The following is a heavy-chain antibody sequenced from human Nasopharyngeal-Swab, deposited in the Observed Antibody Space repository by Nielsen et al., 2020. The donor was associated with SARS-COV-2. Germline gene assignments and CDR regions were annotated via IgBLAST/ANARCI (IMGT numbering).Heavy chain of an antibody. J-gene: IGHJ3*02. V-gene: IGHV3-43D*04. Sequence: GGSLRLSCAASGFIFDDYAMHWVRQAPGKGLEWVSLISWDGGSTYYVDSVKGRCTISRDNSRNSLYLQMNSLRAEDTALYYCAKGLAGGSGAFDIWGQGTMVTVSS. D-gene: IGHD3-10*01. CDR1: GFIFDDYA. CDR3: AKGLAGGSGAFDI. CDR2: ISWDGGST.